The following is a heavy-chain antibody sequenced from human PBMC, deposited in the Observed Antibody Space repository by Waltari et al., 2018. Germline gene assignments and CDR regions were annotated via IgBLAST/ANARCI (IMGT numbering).Heavy chain of an antibody. Sequence: QVQLQQWGAGLLKPSETLSLTCAVYGGSFSGYYWSWIRQPPGKGLEWIGEINHSGSTNYNPSLKSRVTRSVDTSKNQFSLKLSSVTAADTAVYYCATSGPYDSSGYPFDYWGQGTLVTVSS. CDR1: GGSFSGYY. J-gene: IGHJ4*02. CDR2: INHSGST. V-gene: IGHV4-34*01. CDR3: ATSGPYDSSGYPFDY. D-gene: IGHD3-22*01.